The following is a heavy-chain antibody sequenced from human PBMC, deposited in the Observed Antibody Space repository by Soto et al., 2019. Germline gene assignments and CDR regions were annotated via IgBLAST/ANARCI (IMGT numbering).Heavy chain of an antibody. Sequence: ASVKVSCKASGYTFTTYDISWVRQATGQGLEWMGWMNPYSGNTGFAQKFQGRVTVTRNTSISTVYMELSGLRPDDTAVYYCGRRKERSGPHYFDYWGQGSLVTVSS. CDR1: GYTFTTYD. CDR3: GRRKERSGPHYFDY. D-gene: IGHD6-25*01. V-gene: IGHV1-8*01. J-gene: IGHJ4*02. CDR2: MNPYSGNT.